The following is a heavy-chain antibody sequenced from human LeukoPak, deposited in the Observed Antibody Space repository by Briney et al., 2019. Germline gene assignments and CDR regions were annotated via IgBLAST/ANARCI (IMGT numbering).Heavy chain of an antibody. D-gene: IGHD3-22*01. J-gene: IGHJ4*02. Sequence: PSETLSLTCTVSGGSISSYYWSWIRQPPGKVLEWIGFIYYSGSTNFNPSLKSRVTISVDTSKNQYSLKLSSVTAADTAVYYCTTVRYDSSGYYSYFDYWGQGTLVTVSS. CDR1: GGSISSYY. CDR2: IYYSGST. CDR3: TTVRYDSSGYYSYFDY. V-gene: IGHV4-59*01.